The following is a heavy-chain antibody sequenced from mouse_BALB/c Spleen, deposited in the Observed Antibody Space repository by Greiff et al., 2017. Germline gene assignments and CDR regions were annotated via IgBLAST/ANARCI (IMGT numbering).Heavy chain of an antibody. CDR2: ISSGSSTI. CDR3: AREVRNYAMDY. J-gene: IGHJ4*01. Sequence: EVKLVESGGGLVQPGGSRKLSCAASGFTFSSFGMHWVRQAPEKGLEWVAYISSGSSTIYYADTVKGRFTISRDNPKNTLFLQMTSLRSEDTAMYYCAREVRNYAMDYWGQGTSVTVSS. D-gene: IGHD2-2*01. V-gene: IGHV5-17*02. CDR1: GFTFSSFG.